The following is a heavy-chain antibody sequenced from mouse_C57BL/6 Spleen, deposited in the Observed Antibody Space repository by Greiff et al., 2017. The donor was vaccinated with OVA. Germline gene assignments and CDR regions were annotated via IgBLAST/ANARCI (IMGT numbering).Heavy chain of an antibody. D-gene: IGHD1-1*01. J-gene: IGHJ3*01. Sequence: VQLQQPGAELVMPGASVKLSCKASGYTFPSYWMHWVKQRPGQGLEWIGEIDPSDSYTNYHQKFKGKSTLTVDKSSSTAYLPPSSLTAEDSAVYCCAEADGSSYVAYWGQGTLVTVSA. CDR2: IDPSDSYT. CDR3: AEADGSSYVAY. CDR1: GYTFPSYW. V-gene: IGHV1-69*01.